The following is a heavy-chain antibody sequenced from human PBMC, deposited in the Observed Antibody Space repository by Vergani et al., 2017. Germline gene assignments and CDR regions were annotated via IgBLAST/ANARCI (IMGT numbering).Heavy chain of an antibody. D-gene: IGHD6-19*01. CDR2: IITIFGTA. Sequence: QVQLVQSGAEVKKPGSSVKVSCKTSGGTFSSYAISGVRQAPGQGLEWMGGIITIFGTANYAQKFQGRVTITADESTSKAYMELSSLRSEDTAVYYCARVGIAVAGTTPGGRMDVWGQGTTVTVS. CDR1: GGTFSSYA. V-gene: IGHV1-69*01. J-gene: IGHJ6*02. CDR3: ARVGIAVAGTTPGGRMDV.